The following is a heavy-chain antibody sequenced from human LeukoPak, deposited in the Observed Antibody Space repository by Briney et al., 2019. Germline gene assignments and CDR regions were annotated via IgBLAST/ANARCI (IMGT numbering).Heavy chain of an antibody. J-gene: IGHJ4*02. V-gene: IGHV3-23*01. Sequence: GGSLRLSCAASGFTFSSYSMSWVRQAPGKGLEWVSAISGSGCSTYCADSARGRFTISRDDSKNTLYLKMYSLRAADTAVYYCAKDLSYSSRYYFDYWGQGTLVTVSS. CDR2: ISGSGCST. D-gene: IGHD6-19*01. CDR3: AKDLSYSSRYYFDY. CDR1: GFTFSSYS.